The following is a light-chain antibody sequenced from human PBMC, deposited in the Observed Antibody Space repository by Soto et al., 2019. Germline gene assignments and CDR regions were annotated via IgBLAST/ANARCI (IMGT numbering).Light chain of an antibody. CDR2: GAS. V-gene: IGKV1-12*02. J-gene: IGKJ3*01. CDR3: QQANSFPFT. CDR1: QIIGTW. Sequence: DIQMTQSPSSVSASIGDRVTITCRASQIIGTWLAWYQQKPGMAPTLLIYGASDLQSGVPSRFSGGGAGSDFTLTITSLQAEDSATYYCQQANSFPFTFGPGPKWKSN.